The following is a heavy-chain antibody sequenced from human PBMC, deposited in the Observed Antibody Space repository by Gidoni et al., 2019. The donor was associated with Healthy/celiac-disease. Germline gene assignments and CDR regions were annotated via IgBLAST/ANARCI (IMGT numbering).Heavy chain of an antibody. CDR3: TTWDLRTGEFDY. CDR1: GFTFSNAW. Sequence: EVQLVESGGGLVKPGGSLRLACAASGFTFSNAWMSWVRQAPGKGLELVGRIKSKTDGGTTDYAAPVKGRFTISRDDSKNTLYLQMNSLKTEDTAVYYCTTWDLRTGEFDYWGQGTLVTVSS. J-gene: IGHJ4*02. D-gene: IGHD3-10*01. V-gene: IGHV3-15*01. CDR2: IKSKTDGGTT.